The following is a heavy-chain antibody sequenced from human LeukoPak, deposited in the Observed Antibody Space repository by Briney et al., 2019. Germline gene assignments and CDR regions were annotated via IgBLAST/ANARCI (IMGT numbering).Heavy chain of an antibody. V-gene: IGHV1-69*06. D-gene: IGHD5-18*01. CDR3: ARGSELWSPHYFDY. CDR1: GGTFSSYA. Sequence: GASVKVSCKASGGTFSSYAISWVRQAPGQGLEWMGGIIPIFGTANYAQKFQGRVTITADKSTSTAYMELSSLRSEDTAVYYYARGSELWSPHYFDYWGQGTLVTVSS. J-gene: IGHJ4*02. CDR2: IIPIFGTA.